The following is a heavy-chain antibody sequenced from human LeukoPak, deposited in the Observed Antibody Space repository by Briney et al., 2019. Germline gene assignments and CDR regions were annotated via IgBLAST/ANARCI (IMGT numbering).Heavy chain of an antibody. D-gene: IGHD1/OR15-1a*01. Sequence: SETLSLTCTVSGGSISSGSYYRSWIRQPAGKGLEWTGRIYTSGGTNYNPSLKSRVTISVDTSKNQFSLKLSSVTAADTAVYYCARRGTAKPPADWGQGTLVTVSS. CDR1: GGSISSGSYY. CDR2: IYTSGGT. J-gene: IGHJ4*02. V-gene: IGHV4-61*02. CDR3: ARRGTAKPPAD.